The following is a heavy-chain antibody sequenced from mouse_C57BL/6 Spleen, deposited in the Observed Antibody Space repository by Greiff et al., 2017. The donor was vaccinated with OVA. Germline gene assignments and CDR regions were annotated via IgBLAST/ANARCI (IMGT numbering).Heavy chain of an antibody. CDR1: GFTFSDYG. CDR2: ISSGSSTI. V-gene: IGHV5-17*01. CDR3: ARPHYYGSSYYAMDY. D-gene: IGHD1-1*01. J-gene: IGHJ4*01. Sequence: EVQVVESGGGLVKPGGSLKLSCAASGFTFSDYGMHWVRQAPEKGLEWVAYISSGSSTIYYADTVKGRFTISRDTAKNTLFLQMTSLRSEDTAMYYCARPHYYGSSYYAMDYWGQGTSVTVSS.